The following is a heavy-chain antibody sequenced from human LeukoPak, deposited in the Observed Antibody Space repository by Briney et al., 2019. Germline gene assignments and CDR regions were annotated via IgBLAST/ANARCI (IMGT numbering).Heavy chain of an antibody. CDR3: ARDQSGYNDQ. CDR1: GFTFSSYS. CDR2: ISSSSSYI. J-gene: IGHJ4*02. V-gene: IGHV3-21*01. D-gene: IGHD5-24*01. Sequence: PGGSLRLSCAASGFTFSSYSMNWVRQAPGKGLEWVSSISSSSSYIYYADSVKGRFTISRDNSKSTLYLQMSSLRAEDTAVYYCARDQSGYNDQWGQGTLVTVSS.